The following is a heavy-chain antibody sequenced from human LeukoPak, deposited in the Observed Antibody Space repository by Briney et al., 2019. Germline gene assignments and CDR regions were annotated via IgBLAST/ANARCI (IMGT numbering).Heavy chain of an antibody. CDR3: ARDLSNYDPSQGY. V-gene: IGHV1-2*02. D-gene: IGHD3-3*01. J-gene: IGHJ4*02. CDR2: INPNSGGT. CDR1: GYTFTGYY. Sequence: ASVKVSCKASGYTFTGYYMHWVRQAPGQGLEWMGWINPNSGGTNYAQKFQGRVTMTRDTSISTAYMELSRLRSDDTAVYYCARDLSNYDPSQGYWGQGTLVTVSS.